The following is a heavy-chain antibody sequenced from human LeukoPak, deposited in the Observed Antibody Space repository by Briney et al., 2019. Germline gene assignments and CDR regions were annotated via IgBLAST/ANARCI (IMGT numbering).Heavy chain of an antibody. V-gene: IGHV4-34*01. CDR3: ARLTRNYDILTGYYKADAFDI. D-gene: IGHD3-9*01. J-gene: IGHJ3*02. Sequence: TLSLTCAVYGGSFSGYYWSWIRQPPGKGLEWIGEINHSGSTNYNPSLKSRVTISVDTSKNQFSLKLSSVTAADTAVYYCARLTRNYDILTGYYKADAFDIWGQGTMVTVFS. CDR1: GGSFSGYY. CDR2: INHSGST.